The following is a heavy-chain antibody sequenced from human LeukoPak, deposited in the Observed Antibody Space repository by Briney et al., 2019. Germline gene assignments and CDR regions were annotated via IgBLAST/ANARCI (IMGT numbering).Heavy chain of an antibody. V-gene: IGHV4-4*07. CDR2: IYTSGSP. CDR3: ARGSSGWYYFDY. D-gene: IGHD6-19*01. J-gene: IGHJ4*02. CDR1: GGSISSYY. Sequence: SETLSLTCTVSGGSISSYYWSWIRQPAGKGLEWIGRIYTSGSPNYNPSLRSRVTISVDKSKTHFSLKLSSVTAADTAVYYCARGSSGWYYFDYWGQGTLVTVSS.